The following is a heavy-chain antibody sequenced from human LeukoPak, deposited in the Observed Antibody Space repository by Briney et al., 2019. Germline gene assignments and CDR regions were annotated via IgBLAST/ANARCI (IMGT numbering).Heavy chain of an antibody. CDR2: INHSGST. CDR3: ARGGRLADY. V-gene: IGHV4-34*01. Sequence: PSETLSLTCAVYGGSFSDYYWSCIRQPPGKGLEWIGEINHSGSTNYNPSLKSRVSVSVDTSKNQFSLKLSSVTAADTAVYYCARGGRLADYWGQGTLVTVSS. CDR1: GGSFSDYY. J-gene: IGHJ4*02.